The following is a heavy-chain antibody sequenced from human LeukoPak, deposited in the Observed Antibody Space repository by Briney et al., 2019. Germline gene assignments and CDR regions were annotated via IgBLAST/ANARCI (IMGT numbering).Heavy chain of an antibody. Sequence: ASVKVSCKASGYTFDIDGITWVRQAPGQGLEWMGWIATYNGKTDYAQNLQGRVTMTTDISTSTAYMELRSLRSDDTAVYYCARVGNSYYYYMDVWGKGTTVTVSS. CDR1: GYTFDIDG. J-gene: IGHJ6*03. CDR3: ARVGNSYYYYMDV. V-gene: IGHV1-18*01. D-gene: IGHD6-13*01. CDR2: IATYNGKT.